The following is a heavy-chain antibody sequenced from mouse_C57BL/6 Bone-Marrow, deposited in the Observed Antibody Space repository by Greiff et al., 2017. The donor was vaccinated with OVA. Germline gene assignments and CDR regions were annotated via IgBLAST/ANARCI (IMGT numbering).Heavy chain of an antibody. CDR1: GFTFSSYA. J-gene: IGHJ2*01. CDR2: ISDGGSYT. Sequence: EVKLEESGGGLVKPGGSLKLSCAASGFTFSSYAMSWVRQTPEKRLEWVATISDGGSYTYYPDNVKGRFTISRDNAKNNLYLQMSHLKSEDTAMYYCARGNPPYSYYFDYWGQGTTLTVSS. CDR3: ARGNPPYSYYFDY. D-gene: IGHD6-5*01. V-gene: IGHV5-4*03.